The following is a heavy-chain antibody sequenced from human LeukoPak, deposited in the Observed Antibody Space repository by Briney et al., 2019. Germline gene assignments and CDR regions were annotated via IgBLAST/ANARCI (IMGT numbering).Heavy chain of an antibody. CDR1: GFTFSSYA. D-gene: IGHD3-22*01. CDR3: ARRGYYYDSSGYEYYFDY. CDR2: ISYDGSNK. Sequence: GRSLRLSCAASGFTFSSYAMHWVRQAPGEGLEWVAVISYDGSNKYYADSVKGRFTISRDNSKNTLYLQMNSLRAEDTAVYYCARRGYYYDSSGYEYYFDYWGQGTLVTVSS. V-gene: IGHV3-30*04. J-gene: IGHJ4*02.